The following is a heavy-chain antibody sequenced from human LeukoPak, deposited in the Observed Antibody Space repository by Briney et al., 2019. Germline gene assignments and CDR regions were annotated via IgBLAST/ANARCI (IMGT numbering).Heavy chain of an antibody. CDR2: ISGSGGST. CDR1: GLTFSSQA. D-gene: IGHD6-6*01. Sequence: GGSLRLSCAASGLTFSSQAMTWVRQAPGKGLEWVSAISGSGGSTYYADSVKGRFTISRDNSKNTLYLQMNSLRAEDTAVYYCAKVCIAARRDCFDYWGQGTLVTVSS. V-gene: IGHV3-23*01. J-gene: IGHJ4*02. CDR3: AKVCIAARRDCFDY.